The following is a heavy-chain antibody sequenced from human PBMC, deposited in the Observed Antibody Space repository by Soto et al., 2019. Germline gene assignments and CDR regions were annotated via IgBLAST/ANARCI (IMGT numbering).Heavy chain of an antibody. CDR3: ASLFIRSQWRYGMDV. J-gene: IGHJ6*02. CDR1: GYTFTSYG. D-gene: IGHD2-8*01. V-gene: IGHV1-18*01. CDR2: ISAYNGNT. Sequence: QVPLVQSGAEVKKPGASVKVSCKASGYTFTSYGISWVRQAPGQGLEWMGWISAYNGNTNYAQKLQGRVTMTTDTYTSTAYMELRSLRSDDTAVYYCASLFIRSQWRYGMDVWGQGTTVTVSS.